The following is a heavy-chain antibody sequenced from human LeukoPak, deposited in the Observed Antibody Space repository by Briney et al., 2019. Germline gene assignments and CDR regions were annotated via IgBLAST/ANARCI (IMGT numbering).Heavy chain of an antibody. D-gene: IGHD2-15*01. V-gene: IGHV4-31*03. CDR3: ARESSGGYFDY. Sequence: TLSLTCTVSGGSISSGGYYWTWIRQHPGKGLEWIGYSYNSGSTYYNPSLKSRVTISVDTTKNQFSLKLSSVTAADTAVYYCARESSGGYFDYWGQGTLVTVSS. CDR2: SYNSGST. CDR1: GGSISSGGYY. J-gene: IGHJ4*02.